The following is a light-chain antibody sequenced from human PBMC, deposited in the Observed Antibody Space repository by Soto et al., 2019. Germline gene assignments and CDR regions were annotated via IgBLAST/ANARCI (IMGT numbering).Light chain of an antibody. V-gene: IGLV2-14*01. J-gene: IGLJ1*01. CDR1: SGDVGGYYY. Sequence: QSALTQPASVSGSPGQSITISCTGTSGDVGGYYYVSWYQQLPGKAPKLMISEVSNRPSGVSNRFSGSKSGNTASLTISGLQAEDEDDYYCSSYKAGGTIFGNGTKVT. CDR3: SSYKAGGTI. CDR2: EVS.